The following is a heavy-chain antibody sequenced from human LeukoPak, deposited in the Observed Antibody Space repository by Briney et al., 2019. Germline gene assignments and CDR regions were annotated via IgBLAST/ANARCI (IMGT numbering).Heavy chain of an antibody. CDR2: ISYDGSNK. CDR3: ARVSEFLEWLWVFDY. D-gene: IGHD3-3*01. CDR1: GFTFSSYA. J-gene: IGHJ4*02. V-gene: IGHV3-30-3*01. Sequence: GGSLRLSCAASGFTFSSYAMHWVRQAPGKGLEWVAVISYDGSNKYYADSVKGRFTISRDNSKNTLYLQMNSLRAEDTAVYYCARVSEFLEWLWVFDYWGQGTLVTVSS.